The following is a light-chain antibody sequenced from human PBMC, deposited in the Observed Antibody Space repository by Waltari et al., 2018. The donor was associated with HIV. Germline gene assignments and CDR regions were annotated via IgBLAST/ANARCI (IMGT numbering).Light chain of an antibody. V-gene: IGLV2-14*03. J-gene: IGLJ3*02. CDR1: SSDIGGFNY. Sequence: QSALTQPASVSGSPGQSITISCTGTSSDIGGFNYVSFYQQHPDKAPKLIIFDVDIRPSGISNRFSGSKSGNTASLTISGLQAEDEADYYCSSYASSFTLLFGGGTKLTVL. CDR3: SSYASSFTLL. CDR2: DVD.